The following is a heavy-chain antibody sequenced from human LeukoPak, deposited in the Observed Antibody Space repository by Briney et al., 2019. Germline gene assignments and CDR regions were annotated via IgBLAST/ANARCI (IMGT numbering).Heavy chain of an antibody. V-gene: IGHV3-11*01. CDR2: ISSSGSTI. CDR3: ARTKYYYGSGAFDI. J-gene: IGHJ3*02. D-gene: IGHD3-10*01. CDR1: GFTFSDYY. Sequence: GGSLRLSCAASGFTFSDYYMSWIRQAPGKGLEWVSYISSSGSTIYYADSVKGRFTISRDNAKNSLYLQMNSLRDEDTAAYYCARTKYYYGSGAFDIWGQGTMVTVSS.